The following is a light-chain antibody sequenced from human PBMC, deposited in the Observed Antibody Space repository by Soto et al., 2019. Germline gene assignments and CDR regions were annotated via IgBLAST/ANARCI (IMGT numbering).Light chain of an antibody. V-gene: IGLV2-14*03. J-gene: IGLJ1*01. Sequence: QSALTQPASVSGSPGQSITISCAGTSSDIGGSEYVAWYQQHPGKAPKLMIYGVSNRPSGVSNRFSGSKSGNTASLTISGLPAEDEADYFCYSSRISSTTFYVFGTGTKVTVL. CDR2: GVS. CDR1: SSDIGGSEY. CDR3: YSSRISSTTFYV.